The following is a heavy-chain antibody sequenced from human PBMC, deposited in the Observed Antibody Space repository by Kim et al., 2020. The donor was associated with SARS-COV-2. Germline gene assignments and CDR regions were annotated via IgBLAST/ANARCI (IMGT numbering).Heavy chain of an antibody. Sequence: GGSLRLSCAASGFTFSSYGMHWVRQAPGKGLEWVAVISYDGSNKYYADSVKGRFTISRDNSKNTLYLQMNSLRAEDTAVYYCARRGGVTAATPIDYWGQG. J-gene: IGHJ4*02. V-gene: IGHV3-33*05. CDR1: GFTFSSYG. CDR2: ISYDGSNK. CDR3: ARRGGVTAATPIDY. D-gene: IGHD2-21*02.